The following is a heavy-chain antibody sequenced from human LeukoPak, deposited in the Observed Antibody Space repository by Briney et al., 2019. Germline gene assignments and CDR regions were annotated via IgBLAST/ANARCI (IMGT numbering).Heavy chain of an antibody. CDR2: IYHSGST. J-gene: IGHJ4*02. CDR1: GYSISSGYY. CDR3: AREKYYDFWSGYYNPYYFDY. D-gene: IGHD3-3*01. V-gene: IGHV4-38-2*01. Sequence: SETLSLTCAVSGYSISSGYYRGWIRQPPGKGLEWIGSIYHSGSTYYNPSLKSRVTISVDTSKNQFSLKLSSVTAADTAVYYCAREKYYDFWSGYYNPYYFDYWGQGTLVTVSS.